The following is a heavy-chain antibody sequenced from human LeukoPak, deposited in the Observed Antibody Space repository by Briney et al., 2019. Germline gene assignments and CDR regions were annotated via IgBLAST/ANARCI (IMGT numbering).Heavy chain of an antibody. J-gene: IGHJ6*03. Sequence: ASVKVSCKASGYTFTSYGISWVRQAPGQGLEWMGWISAYNGNTNYAQKLQGRVTMTTDTSTSTAYMELRSLRSDDTAVYYCARDIGSSSWSTYYYYYYMDVWGKGTTVTVSS. V-gene: IGHV1-18*01. D-gene: IGHD6-13*01. CDR3: ARDIGSSSWSTYYYYYYMDV. CDR1: GYTFTSYG. CDR2: ISAYNGNT.